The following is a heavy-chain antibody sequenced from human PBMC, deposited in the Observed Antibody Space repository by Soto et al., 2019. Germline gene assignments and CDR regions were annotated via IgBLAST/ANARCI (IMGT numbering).Heavy chain of an antibody. D-gene: IGHD4-17*01. V-gene: IGHV3-64D*06. CDR2: ISSNGGST. CDR1: GFTFSSYA. J-gene: IGHJ5*02. Sequence: GGSLRLSCSASGFTFSSYAMHWVRQAPGKGLEYVSAISSNGGSTYYADSVKGRFTISRDNPKNTLYLQMSSLRAEDTAVYYCVKDIREGDYAPYNWFDPWGQGTLVTVSS. CDR3: VKDIREGDYAPYNWFDP.